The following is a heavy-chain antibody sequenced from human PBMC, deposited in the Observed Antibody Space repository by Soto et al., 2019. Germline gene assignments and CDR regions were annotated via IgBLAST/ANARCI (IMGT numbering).Heavy chain of an antibody. D-gene: IGHD3-10*01. CDR1: GGSISSYY. Sequence: PSETLSLTCTVSGGSISSYYCSWIRQPPGKGLEWIGYIYYSGSTNYNPSLKSRVTISVDTSKNQFSLKLSSVTAADTAVYYCARDQTYYYGSGGPTRYYYYGMDVWGQGTTVTVSS. CDR2: IYYSGST. J-gene: IGHJ6*02. V-gene: IGHV4-59*01. CDR3: ARDQTYYYGSGGPTRYYYYGMDV.